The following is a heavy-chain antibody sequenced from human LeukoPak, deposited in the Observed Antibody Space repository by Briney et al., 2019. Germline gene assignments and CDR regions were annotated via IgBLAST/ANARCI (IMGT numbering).Heavy chain of an antibody. Sequence: GGSLRLSCAASGFTISSYLMSWVRQAPGKGLEWVANIKQDGSEKYYVDSVKGRFTISRDNAKNSLYLQMNSLRAEDTAVYYCSRSRYLCSGGSCYRPFDYWGQGTLVTVSS. J-gene: IGHJ4*02. CDR1: GFTISSYL. CDR2: IKQDGSEK. D-gene: IGHD2-15*01. CDR3: SRSRYLCSGGSCYRPFDY. V-gene: IGHV3-7*01.